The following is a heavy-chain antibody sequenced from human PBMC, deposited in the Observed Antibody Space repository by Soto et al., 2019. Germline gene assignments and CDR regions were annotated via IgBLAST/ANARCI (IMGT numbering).Heavy chain of an antibody. CDR2: INTGNGNT. J-gene: IGHJ6*02. CDR3: ARSDYYGSGGDYNYYYGMDV. D-gene: IGHD3-10*01. CDR1: GYTFFSDA. Sequence: ASVKVSCKAYGYTFFSDAMHWVRQPPGQRLEWMGWINTGNGNTEYSQKFQGRVTFSRDTSASTAYMELSSLTSEDTAVYYCARSDYYGSGGDYNYYYGMDVWGQGTTVTVSS. V-gene: IGHV1-3*04.